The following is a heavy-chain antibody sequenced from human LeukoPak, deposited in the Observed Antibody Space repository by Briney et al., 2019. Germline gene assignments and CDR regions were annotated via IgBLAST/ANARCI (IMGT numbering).Heavy chain of an antibody. J-gene: IGHJ4*02. V-gene: IGHV4-34*01. CDR2: INHSGST. CDR1: GGSFSGYY. CDR3: ARGRGRGRWGELLY. D-gene: IGHD1-7*01. Sequence: SETLSLTCAVYGGSFSGYYWSWIRQPPGKWLEWIGEINHSGSTNYNPSLKSRVTISVDTSKNQFSLKLSSVTAADTAVYYCARGRGRGRWGELLYWGQGTLVTVSS.